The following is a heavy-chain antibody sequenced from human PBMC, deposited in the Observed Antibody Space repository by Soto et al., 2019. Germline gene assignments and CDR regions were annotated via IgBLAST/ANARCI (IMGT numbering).Heavy chain of an antibody. CDR3: ARVPGDFWSGYYSWFDP. D-gene: IGHD3-3*01. CDR2: INHSGST. J-gene: IGHJ5*02. CDR1: GGSFSGYY. V-gene: IGHV4-34*01. Sequence: PSETLSLTCAVYGGSFSGYYWTWIRQPPGTGQEWIGEINHSGSTNYNPSLKSRVTISVDRSKNQFSLKLSSVTAADTAVYFCARVPGDFWSGYYSWFDPWGQGTLVTVSS.